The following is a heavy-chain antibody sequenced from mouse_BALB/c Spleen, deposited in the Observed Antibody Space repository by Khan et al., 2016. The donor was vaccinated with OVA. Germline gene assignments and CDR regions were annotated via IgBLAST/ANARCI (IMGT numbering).Heavy chain of an antibody. Sequence: EVQLQESGPGLVKPSQSLSLTCTVTGYSITSEYAWNWIRQFPGNKLEWMGYINYSGNTRFNPSLKGRTYITRDTSKHQFFLQLNSVTTEDTATYYCARKDYYDYDPFPYWGQGTLVTVSA. V-gene: IGHV3-2*02. J-gene: IGHJ3*01. D-gene: IGHD2-4*01. CDR1: GYSITSEYA. CDR3: ARKDYYDYDPFPY. CDR2: INYSGNT.